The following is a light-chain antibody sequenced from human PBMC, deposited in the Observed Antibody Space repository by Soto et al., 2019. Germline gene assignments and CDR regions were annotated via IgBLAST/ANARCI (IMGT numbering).Light chain of an antibody. J-gene: IGKJ4*01. CDR2: GAS. CDR3: QQYHNCPLT. Sequence: EIVMTQSPASLSVSPGERATLSCRASQTVRSNLAWYQQKPGQAPRLLIYGASSRAAAFPARFSGSGSGTEFTLTISSLQSEDFAVYFCQQYHNCPLTFGGGTKVEIK. V-gene: IGKV3-15*01. CDR1: QTVRSN.